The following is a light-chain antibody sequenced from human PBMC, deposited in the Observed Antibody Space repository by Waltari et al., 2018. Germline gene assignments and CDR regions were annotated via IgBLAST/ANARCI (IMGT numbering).Light chain of an antibody. J-gene: IGLJ2*01. CDR1: ALPNKN. V-gene: IGLV3-10*01. CDR3: YSIYSSGSLEI. CDR2: ADT. Sequence: SYEVTQPPSVSVSPGQTARITCSGAALPNKNADWYQQKAGQARVLVIYADTKRSPGIPERFSGSNSGTTATLTISGAQVGDEADDDCYSIYSSGSLEIFGGGTNLTVL.